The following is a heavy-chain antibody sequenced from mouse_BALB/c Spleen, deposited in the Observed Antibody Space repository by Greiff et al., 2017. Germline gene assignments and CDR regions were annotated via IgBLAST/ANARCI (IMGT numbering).Heavy chain of an antibody. CDR2: ISNGGGST. Sequence: DVHLVESGGGLVQPGGSLKLSCAASGFTFSSYTMSWVRQTPEKRLEWVAYISNGGGSTYYPDTVKGRFTISRDNAKNTLYLQMSSLKSEDTAMYYCARHGGNPTFSAWFAYWGQGTLVTVSA. CDR3: ARHGGNPTFSAWFAY. J-gene: IGHJ3*01. V-gene: IGHV5-12-2*01. D-gene: IGHD2-1*01. CDR1: GFTFSSYT.